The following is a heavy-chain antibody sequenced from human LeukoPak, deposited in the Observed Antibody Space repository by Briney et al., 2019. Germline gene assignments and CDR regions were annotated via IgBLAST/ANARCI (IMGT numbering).Heavy chain of an antibody. CDR1: GFTFSSYA. D-gene: IGHD6-19*01. CDR3: AKDSPSPRIAVAGVFDY. V-gene: IGHV3-23*01. J-gene: IGHJ4*02. CDR2: ISGSGGST. Sequence: GGSLRLSCAASGFTFSSYAMSWVRQAPGKGLEWVSAISGSGGSTYYADSVKGRFTISRDNSKNTLYLQMNSLRAEDTVVYYCAKDSPSPRIAVAGVFDYWGQGTLVTVSS.